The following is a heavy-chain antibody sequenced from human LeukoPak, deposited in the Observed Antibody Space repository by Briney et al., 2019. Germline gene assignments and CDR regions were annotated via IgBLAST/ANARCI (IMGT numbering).Heavy chain of an antibody. D-gene: IGHD2-2*01. CDR3: ARGCSSTSCYLRMDL. Sequence: SETLPLTCTVSGGSISNYYWGWIRQPAGKGLEWIGRIYTSGSTNYNPSLKSRLTMSVDMSKNQFSLQLSSVTAADTAVYYCARGCSSTSCYLRMDLWGQGTTVTVSS. V-gene: IGHV4-4*07. CDR2: IYTSGST. CDR1: GGSISNYY. J-gene: IGHJ6*02.